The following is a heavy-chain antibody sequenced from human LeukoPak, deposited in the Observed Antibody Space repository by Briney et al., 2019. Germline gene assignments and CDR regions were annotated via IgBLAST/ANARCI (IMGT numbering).Heavy chain of an antibody. D-gene: IGHD1-26*01. Sequence: GGSLRLSCAASGFTFSSYWMHWVRQAPGKGLVWVSHINSDGSSTSYADSVKGRFTISRDNAKNTLYLQMNSLRAEDTAVYYCARGRGELLGYWGQGTLVTVSS. V-gene: IGHV3-74*01. CDR3: ARGRGELLGY. J-gene: IGHJ4*02. CDR1: GFTFSSYW. CDR2: INSDGSST.